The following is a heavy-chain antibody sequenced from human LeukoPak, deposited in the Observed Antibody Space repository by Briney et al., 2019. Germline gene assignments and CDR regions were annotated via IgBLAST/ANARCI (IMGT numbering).Heavy chain of an antibody. Sequence: VASVKVSFKASGYTFTGYYMHWVRQAPGQGLEWMGWINPNSGGTNYAQKFQGRVTMTRDTSISTAYMELSRLRSDDTAVYYCARSLLAYCGGDCYHDYWGQGTLVTVSS. J-gene: IGHJ4*02. D-gene: IGHD2-21*02. CDR1: GYTFTGYY. CDR2: INPNSGGT. CDR3: ARSLLAYCGGDCYHDY. V-gene: IGHV1-2*02.